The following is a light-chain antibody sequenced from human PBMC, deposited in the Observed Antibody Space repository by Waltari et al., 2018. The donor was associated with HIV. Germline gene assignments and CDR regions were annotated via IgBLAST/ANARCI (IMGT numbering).Light chain of an antibody. J-gene: IGLJ2*01. CDR1: SRDVGGYDY. CDR2: DVS. V-gene: IGLV2-14*01. CDR3: SSYTSSSTVV. Sequence: QSALTQAASVSGSPGQSITISCTGTSRDVGGYDYVSWYQQHPGKAPKLMLYDVSNRPSVVSNRFSGSKSGNTASLTISGLQAEDEADYYCSSYTSSSTVVFGGGTQLTVL.